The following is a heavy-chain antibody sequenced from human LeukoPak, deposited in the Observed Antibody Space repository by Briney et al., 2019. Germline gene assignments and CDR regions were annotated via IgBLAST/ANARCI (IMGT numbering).Heavy chain of an antibody. J-gene: IGHJ4*02. CDR2: IKSTDETT. D-gene: IGHD5-24*01. CDR1: GYTFTRYH. CDR3: VREDGHTYYFDF. V-gene: IGHV1-46*01. Sequence: ASVKVSCKPSGYTFTRYHMHWVRQAPGKGREWVAIIKSTDETTVYAQKFQGRVTVTRDTSTSTVYMDLSSLSSEDTAVYYCVREDGHTYYFDFWGPGTLVTVSS.